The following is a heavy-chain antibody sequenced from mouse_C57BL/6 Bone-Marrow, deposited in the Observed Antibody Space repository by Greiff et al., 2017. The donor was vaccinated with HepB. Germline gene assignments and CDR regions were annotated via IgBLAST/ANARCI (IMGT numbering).Heavy chain of an antibody. CDR2: INPNNGGT. J-gene: IGHJ3*01. Sequence: VQLQQSGPELVKPGASVKISCKASGYTFTDYYMNWVKQSHGKSLEWIGDINPNNGGTSYNQKFKGKATLTVDKSSSTAYMELHSLTSEDSAVYYCARKAYDPAWFAYWGQGTLVTVSA. CDR1: GYTFTDYY. CDR3: ARKAYDPAWFAY. D-gene: IGHD6-5*01. V-gene: IGHV1-26*01.